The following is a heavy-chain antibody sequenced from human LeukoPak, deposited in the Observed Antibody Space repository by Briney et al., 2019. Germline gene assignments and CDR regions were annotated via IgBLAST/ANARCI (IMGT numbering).Heavy chain of an antibody. CDR3: ARDRDGYNQLDY. Sequence: ASVKVSCKASGYTLTGLYMHWVRQAPGQGLEWMGWINPNSGGTDYAQKFQGRVTMTRDTSISTVYMELSRLTSDDTAVHYCARDRDGYNQLDYWGQGTLVTVSS. J-gene: IGHJ4*02. CDR1: GYTLTGLY. CDR2: INPNSGGT. V-gene: IGHV1-2*02. D-gene: IGHD5-24*01.